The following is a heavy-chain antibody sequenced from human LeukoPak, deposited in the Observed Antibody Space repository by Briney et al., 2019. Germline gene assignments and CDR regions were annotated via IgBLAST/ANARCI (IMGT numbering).Heavy chain of an antibody. CDR1: GVSISSSNSY. V-gene: IGHV4-39*07. Sequence: SETLSLTCTVSGVSISSSNSYWGWIRQPPGKGLEWIGSIYYSGGTYYNPSLKSRVTISIDTSKNQFSLKLNSVTAADTAVYYCARDRYCSGRSCYGPPDYWGQGVLVTVSS. CDR3: ARDRYCSGRSCYGPPDY. CDR2: IYYSGGT. J-gene: IGHJ4*02. D-gene: IGHD2-15*01.